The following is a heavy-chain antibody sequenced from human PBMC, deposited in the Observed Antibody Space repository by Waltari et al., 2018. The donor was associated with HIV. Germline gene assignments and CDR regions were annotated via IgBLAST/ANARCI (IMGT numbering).Heavy chain of an antibody. D-gene: IGHD3-16*01. Sequence: QLQLQESGPGLVKPSATLSLTCTVSGGSISSSSSYWGWIRQPPGKGLEWIGSIYYSGSTYYNPSLKSRVTISVDTSKNQFSLKLSSVTAADTAVYYCARHISPNYDYVWGSYENDYWGQGTLVTVSS. CDR2: IYYSGST. CDR1: GGSISSSSSY. CDR3: ARHISPNYDYVWGSYENDY. J-gene: IGHJ4*02. V-gene: IGHV4-39*01.